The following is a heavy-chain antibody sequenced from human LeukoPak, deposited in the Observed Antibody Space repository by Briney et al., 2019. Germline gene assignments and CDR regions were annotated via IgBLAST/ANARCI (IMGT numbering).Heavy chain of an antibody. J-gene: IGHJ4*02. CDR3: AKDGYCDSTSCQFDF. Sequence: GGSLRLSCAASGVTFSKYGMKWARQAPGKGLEWVSAIDGGGTTYYADSAKGRFAISGDYSKNTLSLHMASLTAEDTAIYFCAKDGYCDSTSCQFDFWGQGTLVTVSS. D-gene: IGHD2-2*03. CDR2: IDGGGTT. V-gene: IGHV3-23*01. CDR1: GVTFSKYG.